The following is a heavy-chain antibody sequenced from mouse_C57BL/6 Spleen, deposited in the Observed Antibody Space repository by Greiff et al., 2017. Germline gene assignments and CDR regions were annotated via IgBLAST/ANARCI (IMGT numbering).Heavy chain of an antibody. CDR2: IYPGSGST. J-gene: IGHJ2*01. Sequence: VQLQQPGAELVKPGASVKMSCKASGYTFTSYWITWVKQRPGQGLEWIGDIYPGSGSTNYNEKFKSKATLTVDTSSSTAYMQLSSLTSEDSAVYYCARPYDYGGPHYFDYWGQGTTLTVSS. D-gene: IGHD2-4*01. CDR3: ARPYDYGGPHYFDY. CDR1: GYTFTSYW. V-gene: IGHV1-55*01.